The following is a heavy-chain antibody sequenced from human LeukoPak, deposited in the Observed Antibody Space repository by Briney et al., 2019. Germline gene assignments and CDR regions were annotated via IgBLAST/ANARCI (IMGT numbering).Heavy chain of an antibody. Sequence: PGGSLRLSCAASGFTFSSYGMHWVRQAPGKGLEWVAVISYDGSNKYYADSVKGRFTISRDNSKNTLYLQMNSLRAEDTAVYYCAREPDPWASGTVDYWGQGTLVTVSS. D-gene: IGHD6-25*01. CDR3: AREPDPWASGTVDY. V-gene: IGHV3-30*03. CDR2: ISYDGSNK. J-gene: IGHJ4*02. CDR1: GFTFSSYG.